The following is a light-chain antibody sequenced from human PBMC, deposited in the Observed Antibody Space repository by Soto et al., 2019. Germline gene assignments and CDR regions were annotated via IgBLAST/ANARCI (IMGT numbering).Light chain of an antibody. CDR3: QQYYSAPRT. V-gene: IGKV4-1*01. CDR2: WAS. J-gene: IGKJ1*01. CDR1: PSVFYSSNNKNY. Sequence: DIVMTQSPDSLTVSLGERATINCKSSPSVFYSSNNKNYLAWYQQKLGQPPKLLIYWASTRESGVPDRFSGSGSGTDFTLTISSLQAEDVAVYYCQQYYSAPRTFGQGTKVEVK.